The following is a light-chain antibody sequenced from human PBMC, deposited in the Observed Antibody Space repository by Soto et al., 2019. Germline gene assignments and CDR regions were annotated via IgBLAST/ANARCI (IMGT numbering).Light chain of an antibody. CDR3: QQYNTWPRT. J-gene: IGKJ1*01. V-gene: IGKV3-15*01. CDR2: GAS. CDR1: QSVSNN. Sequence: EIVMTQSPATLSVSPGERATLSCRASQSVSNNLAWYQQKPGQATRLLIYGASTRATGIPARFSGSGSGTEFTLTVSSLQSEDFAVYYCQQYNTWPRTFGQGTKVEIK.